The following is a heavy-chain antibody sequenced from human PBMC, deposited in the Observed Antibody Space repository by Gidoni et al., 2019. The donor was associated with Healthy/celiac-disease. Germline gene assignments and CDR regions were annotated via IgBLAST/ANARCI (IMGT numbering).Heavy chain of an antibody. CDR2: ISYDGSNK. CDR1: GFTFSSYG. CDR3: AKGTRSGDAFDI. V-gene: IGHV3-30*18. D-gene: IGHD5-12*01. Sequence: QVQLLESGGGVVQPWRSLRLSCAASGFTFSSYGMHWVRKAPGKGLEWVAVISYDGSNKYYADSVKGRFTIYRDNSKNTLYLKMNSLRAEDTAVYYCAKGTRSGDAFDIWGQGTMVTVSS. J-gene: IGHJ3*02.